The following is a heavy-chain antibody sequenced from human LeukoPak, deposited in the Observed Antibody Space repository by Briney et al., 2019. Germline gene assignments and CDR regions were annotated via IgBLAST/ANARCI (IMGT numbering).Heavy chain of an antibody. V-gene: IGHV3-66*01. J-gene: IGHJ3*02. CDR3: ARDLRFPNAFDI. CDR1: GFTFTDYW. CDR2: IYSGGST. Sequence: GGSLRLSCTTSGFTFTDYWMTWVRQAPGKGLEWVSVIYSGGSTYYADSVKGRFTISRDNSKNTLYLQMNSLRAEDTAVYYCARDLRFPNAFDIWGQGTMVTVSS.